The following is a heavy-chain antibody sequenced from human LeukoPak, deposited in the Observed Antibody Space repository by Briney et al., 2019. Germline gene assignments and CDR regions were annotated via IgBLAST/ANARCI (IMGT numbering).Heavy chain of an antibody. CDR1: GGSFSGYY. D-gene: IGHD6-6*01. J-gene: IGHJ4*02. V-gene: IGHV4-34*01. Sequence: SETLSLTCAVYGGSFSGYYWSWIRQPPGKGLEWIGEINHSGSTNYNPSLKSRVTISVDTSKNQFSLKLSSVTAADTAVYYCARGYSHYSSSSPGLDYWGQGTLVTVSS. CDR2: INHSGST. CDR3: ARGYSHYSSSSPGLDY.